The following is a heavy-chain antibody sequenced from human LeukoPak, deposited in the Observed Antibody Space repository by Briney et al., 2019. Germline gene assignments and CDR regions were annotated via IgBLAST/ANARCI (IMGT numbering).Heavy chain of an antibody. J-gene: IGHJ4*02. Sequence: SGTLSLTCAVSGGSISSSNWRRWLRQPPGKGLEWTGEIYHSGSTNYNPSLKSRVTISVDTSKDKFSLKLNSVTAADTAVYYCARDAVVPASLLDYWGQGTLDTVSS. CDR3: ARDAVVPASLLDY. CDR2: IYHSGST. CDR1: GGSISSSNW. V-gene: IGHV4-4*02. D-gene: IGHD2-2*01.